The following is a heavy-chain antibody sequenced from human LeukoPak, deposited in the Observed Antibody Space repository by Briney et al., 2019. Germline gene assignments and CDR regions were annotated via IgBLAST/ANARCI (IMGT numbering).Heavy chain of an antibody. Sequence: SETLSLTCAVYGGSFSGYYWSWIRQPPGKGLEWIGEIYHSGSTNYNPSLKSRVTISVDTSKDQFSLKLTSVTAADTAVYYCARDYYYGLDVWGKGTTVTVSP. V-gene: IGHV4-34*01. CDR3: ARDYYYGLDV. CDR2: IYHSGST. CDR1: GGSFSGYY. J-gene: IGHJ6*04.